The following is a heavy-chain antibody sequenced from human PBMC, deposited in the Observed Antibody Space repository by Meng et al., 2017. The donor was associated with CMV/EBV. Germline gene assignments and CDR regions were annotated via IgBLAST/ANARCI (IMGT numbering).Heavy chain of an antibody. D-gene: IGHD4-17*01. CDR2: IYYSGST. V-gene: IGHV4-39*01. CDR3: ARPHYANYFDY. J-gene: IGHJ4*02. CDR1: GGPISSSSYY. Sequence: GSLRLSCTVSGGPISSSSYYWGWIRQPPGKGLEWIGSIYYSGSTYYNPSLKSRVTISVDTSKNQFSLKLSSVTAADTAVYYCARPHYANYFDYWGQGTLVTVSS.